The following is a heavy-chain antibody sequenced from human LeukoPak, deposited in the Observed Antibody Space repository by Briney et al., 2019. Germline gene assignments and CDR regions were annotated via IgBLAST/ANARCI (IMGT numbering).Heavy chain of an antibody. D-gene: IGHD2-2*02. CDR2: IYPGDSDT. CDR1: GYTFTTYW. V-gene: IGHV5-51*01. CDR3: ARRYCSSTSCYNFDY. J-gene: IGHJ4*02. Sequence: GESLKITCKGSGYTFTTYWIGWVRQMPGKGLEWMGIIYPGDSDTRYSPSFQGQVTISADKSISTAYLQWSSLKASDTAMYCCARRYCSSTSCYNFDYWGQGTLVTVSS.